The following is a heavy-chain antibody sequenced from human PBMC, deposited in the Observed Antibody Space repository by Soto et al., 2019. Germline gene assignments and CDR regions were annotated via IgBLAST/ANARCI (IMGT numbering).Heavy chain of an antibody. Sequence: QVQLQESGPGLVKPSETLSLTCTVSGGSVSTYYWSWIRQPPGKGLEWIGYIYYSGSSTNNPSLKSRVTISVDTSTNQFSLKLSSVTAADTAVYYCARSRGLLWYFDLWGRGTLVTVSS. CDR2: IYYSGSS. CDR3: ARSRGLLWYFDL. CDR1: GGSVSTYY. D-gene: IGHD2-15*01. J-gene: IGHJ2*01. V-gene: IGHV4-59*08.